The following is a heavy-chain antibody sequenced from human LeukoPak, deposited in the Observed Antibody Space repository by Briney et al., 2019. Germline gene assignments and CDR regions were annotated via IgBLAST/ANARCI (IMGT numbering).Heavy chain of an antibody. Sequence: PGGSLRLSCAASGSTFDDYGMSWVRQAPGKGLEWVSGTNWNGGSTGYADSVKGRFTISRDNAKNSLYLQMNSLRAEDTALYYCARDRMVRGVFDYWGQGTMVTVSS. CDR1: GSTFDDYG. V-gene: IGHV3-20*04. J-gene: IGHJ3*01. CDR2: TNWNGGST. D-gene: IGHD3-10*01. CDR3: ARDRMVRGVFDY.